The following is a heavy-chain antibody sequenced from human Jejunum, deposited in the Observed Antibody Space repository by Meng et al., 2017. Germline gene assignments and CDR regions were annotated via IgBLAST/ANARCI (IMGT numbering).Heavy chain of an antibody. V-gene: IGHV3-23*01. Sequence: GESLKISCAASGFTFGNSAMSWVRQAPGKGLEWVSVISGSDATTYYADSVKGRFTISRDISRNTLYLEMNSLRAEDTAVYYCAQLVSHWGQGRLVTVSS. D-gene: IGHD2-8*01. J-gene: IGHJ4*02. CDR1: GFTFGNSA. CDR3: AQLVSH. CDR2: ISGSDATT.